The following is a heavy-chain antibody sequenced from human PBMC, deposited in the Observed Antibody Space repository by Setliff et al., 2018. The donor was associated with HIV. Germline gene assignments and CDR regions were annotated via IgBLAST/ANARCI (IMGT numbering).Heavy chain of an antibody. Sequence: PSETLSLTCTVSGGSISSYYWSWIRQPPGKGLEWIGYIYTSGSTNYNPSLKSRVTLSVDTSKNQFSLKLRSVTAADTAVYFCARRTLQDSTITTSNWFDSWGQGTLVTVSS. CDR3: ARRTLQDSTITTSNWFDS. CDR1: GGSISSYY. J-gene: IGHJ5*01. CDR2: IYTSGST. V-gene: IGHV4-4*09. D-gene: IGHD3-10*01.